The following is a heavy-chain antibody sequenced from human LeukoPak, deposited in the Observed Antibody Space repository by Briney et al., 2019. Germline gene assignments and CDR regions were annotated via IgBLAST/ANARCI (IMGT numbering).Heavy chain of an antibody. CDR1: GFTFSSYG. Sequence: TGGSLRLSCAASGFTFSSYGMHWVRQAPGKGLEWVAVISYDGSNKYYADSVKGRFTISRDNSKNTLYLQMNSLRAEDTAVYYCAKCDSSGWYPDYFDYWGQGTLVTVSS. J-gene: IGHJ4*02. D-gene: IGHD6-19*01. CDR3: AKCDSSGWYPDYFDY. V-gene: IGHV3-30*18. CDR2: ISYDGSNK.